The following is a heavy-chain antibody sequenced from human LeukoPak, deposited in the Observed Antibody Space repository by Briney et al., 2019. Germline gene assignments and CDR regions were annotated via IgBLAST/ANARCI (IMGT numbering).Heavy chain of an antibody. V-gene: IGHV1-24*01. J-gene: IGHJ4*02. D-gene: IGHD6-25*01. CDR1: GYTFTGYY. CDR3: ATPSSAAQIFDY. Sequence: ASVKVSCKASGYTFTGYYMHWVRQAPGKGLEWMGGFDPEDGETIYAQKFQGRVTMTEDTSTDTAYMELSSLRSEDTAVYYCATPSSAAQIFDYWGQGTLVTVSS. CDR2: FDPEDGET.